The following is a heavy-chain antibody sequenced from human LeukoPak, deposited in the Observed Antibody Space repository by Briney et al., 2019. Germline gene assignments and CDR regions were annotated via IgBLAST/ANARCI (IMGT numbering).Heavy chain of an antibody. CDR2: ISWNSGSI. D-gene: IGHD5-24*01. J-gene: IGHJ4*02. CDR1: GFTFDDYA. CDR3: AKRDGETEFDY. V-gene: IGHV3-9*01. Sequence: GGSLRLSCAASGFTFDDYAMHWVRQAPGKGLEWVSGISWNSGSIGYADSVKGRFTISRDNAKNSLYLQMNSLRAEDTALYYCAKRDGETEFDYWGQGTLVTVSS.